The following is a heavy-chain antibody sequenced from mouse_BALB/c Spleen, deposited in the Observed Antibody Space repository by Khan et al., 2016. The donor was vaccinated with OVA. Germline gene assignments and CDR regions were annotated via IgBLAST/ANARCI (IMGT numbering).Heavy chain of an antibody. CDR2: FAPGSGST. Sequence: DLVKPGASVKLSCKASGYTFTSYWINWIKQRLGQGLEWIGRFAPGSGSTYYNEIFKGKATMTVDTSSSTAYIQLSSLSSEDSAVYFWARSNYYCSSLDAIDYWGQGTSVTVSS. CDR1: GYTFTSYW. CDR3: ARSNYYCSSLDAIDY. D-gene: IGHD1-1*01. V-gene: IGHV1S41*01. J-gene: IGHJ4*01.